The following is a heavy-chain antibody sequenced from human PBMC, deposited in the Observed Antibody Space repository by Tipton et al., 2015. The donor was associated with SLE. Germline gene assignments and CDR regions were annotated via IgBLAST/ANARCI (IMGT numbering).Heavy chain of an antibody. D-gene: IGHD5-12*01. CDR1: GGSISSNNW. Sequence: TLSLTCAVSGGSISSNNWWTWVRQSPGTGLEWIGGIYHSGDTNYNPSLESRVTISLDKSKNQVSLKLISMTAADTAVYYCARRLYSGPFDSWGQGSLVTVSS. CDR3: ARRLYSGPFDS. V-gene: IGHV4-4*02. J-gene: IGHJ4*02. CDR2: IYHSGDT.